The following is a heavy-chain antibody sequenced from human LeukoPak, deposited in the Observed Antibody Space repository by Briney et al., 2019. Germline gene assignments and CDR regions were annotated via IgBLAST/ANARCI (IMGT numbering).Heavy chain of an antibody. CDR1: GGSISSSSYY. D-gene: IGHD6-13*01. Sequence: PSETLSLTCTVSGGSISSSSYYWGWIRQPPGKGLEWIGSIYYSGSTYYNPSLKSRVTISVDTSKNQFSLKLSSVTAADTAVYYCARPLAAAGEYFQHWGQGTLVTVSS. J-gene: IGHJ1*01. V-gene: IGHV4-39*01. CDR3: ARPLAAAGEYFQH. CDR2: IYYSGST.